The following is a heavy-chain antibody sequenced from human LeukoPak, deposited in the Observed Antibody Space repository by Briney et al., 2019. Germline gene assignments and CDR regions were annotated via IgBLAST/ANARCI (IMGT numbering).Heavy chain of an antibody. CDR3: ARYHSSGMDV. CDR2: ISYSARS. Sequence: SETLSLTCTVSGGSVSGYYWSWMRQPPGKGLEWIGCISYSARSNYNASLKSRATMSVDTSKNQVSLKLTSVTAADTAVYYCARYHSSGMDVWGQGTTVTVSS. V-gene: IGHV4-59*02. D-gene: IGHD6-19*01. J-gene: IGHJ6*02. CDR1: GGSVSGYY.